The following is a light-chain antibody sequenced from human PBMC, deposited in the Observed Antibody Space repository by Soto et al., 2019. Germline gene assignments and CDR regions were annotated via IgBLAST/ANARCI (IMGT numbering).Light chain of an antibody. V-gene: IGLV2-14*01. CDR2: EVG. J-gene: IGLJ2*01. Sequence: QSALTQAASVSGSPGQAITISCTGTSSDVGGYNYVSWYQQHPGKAPKLIIYEVGNRPSGVSNRFSGSKSGNTAPLTISGLQAEDEADYYCSSYNSTTPVVFGGGTQLTVL. CDR3: SSYNSTTPVV. CDR1: SSDVGGYNY.